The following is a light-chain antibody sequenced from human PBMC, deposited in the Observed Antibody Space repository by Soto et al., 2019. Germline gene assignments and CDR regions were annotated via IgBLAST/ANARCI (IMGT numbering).Light chain of an antibody. V-gene: IGKV1-8*01. Sequence: AIRMTQSPSSFSASTGDRVTITCRASQGISSYLAWYQQKPGKAPKLLIYAASTLQSGVPSRFSGSGSGTDFTLTISSLQSEDFATYYCQRYYSYPYTFGQGTKLEIK. CDR3: QRYYSYPYT. CDR1: QGISSY. J-gene: IGKJ2*01. CDR2: AAS.